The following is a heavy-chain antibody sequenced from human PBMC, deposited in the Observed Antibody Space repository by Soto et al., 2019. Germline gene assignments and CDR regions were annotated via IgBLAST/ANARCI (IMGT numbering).Heavy chain of an antibody. CDR2: IIPISDTT. J-gene: IGHJ6*02. V-gene: IGHV1-69*01. CDR3: ARLQGSSSSLEIYYYYYYGMDV. CDR1: GGTFSSYA. D-gene: IGHD2-2*01. Sequence: QVQLVQSGAEVKKPGSSVKVSCKASGGTFSSYAISWVRQAPGQGLEWMGGIIPISDTTNYAQKFQGRVTITADESMSTAYMELSSLRSDHTAVYYCARLQGSSSSLEIYYYYYYGMDVWGQGTTVTVSS.